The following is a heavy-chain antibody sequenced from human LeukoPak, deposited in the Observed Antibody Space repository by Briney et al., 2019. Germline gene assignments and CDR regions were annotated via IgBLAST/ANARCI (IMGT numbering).Heavy chain of an antibody. Sequence: GASVKVSCKASGYTFTGYYMHWVRQAPGQGLEWMGWINPNSGGTNYAQKFQGRVTMTRDTSISTAYMELSRLTSDDTAVYYCARDQEGYSDSSGYYSHIFDYWGQGALVTVSS. CDR3: ARDQEGYSDSSGYYSHIFDY. V-gene: IGHV1-2*02. CDR2: INPNSGGT. D-gene: IGHD3-22*01. CDR1: GYTFTGYY. J-gene: IGHJ4*02.